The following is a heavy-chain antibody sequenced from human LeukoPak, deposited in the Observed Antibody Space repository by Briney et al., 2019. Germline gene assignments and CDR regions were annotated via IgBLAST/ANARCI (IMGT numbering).Heavy chain of an antibody. V-gene: IGHV3-30-3*01. Sequence: GGSLRLSCAASGFTFSSYAMHWVRQAPGKGLEWVAVISYDGSNKYYADSVKGRFTFSRDNSKNTLYLQMNSLRAEDTAVYYCARREGYYYYMDVWGKGTTVTVSS. J-gene: IGHJ6*03. CDR1: GFTFSSYA. CDR3: ARREGYYYYMDV. CDR2: ISYDGSNK. D-gene: IGHD1-26*01.